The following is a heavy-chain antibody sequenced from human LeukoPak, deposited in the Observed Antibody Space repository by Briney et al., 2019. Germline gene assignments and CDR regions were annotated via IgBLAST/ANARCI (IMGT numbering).Heavy chain of an antibody. CDR1: GGSISSYY. CDR2: VDTSGTT. CDR3: AKGTKWYTLDS. V-gene: IGHV4-4*07. D-gene: IGHD1-1*01. J-gene: IGHJ4*02. Sequence: SETLSLTCSVSGGSISSYYWSWIRQPAGKGLEWIGRVDTSGTTNYNPSLKSRVTMSVDTSNNQLSLKVTSVTAADTAVYFCAKGTKWYTLDSWGQGTLVTVSS.